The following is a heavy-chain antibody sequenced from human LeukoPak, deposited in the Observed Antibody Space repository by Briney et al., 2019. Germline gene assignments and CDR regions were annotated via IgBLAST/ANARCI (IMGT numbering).Heavy chain of an antibody. CDR3: ARDTRRGFDY. J-gene: IGHJ4*02. CDR2: MNPNSGNT. V-gene: IGHV1-8*01. D-gene: IGHD2-2*02. CDR1: GYTFTSYD. Sequence: GASVKVSCKASGYTFTSYDINWVRQATGQGLEWMGWMNPNSGNTGYAQKLQGRVTMTTDTSTSTAYMELRSLRSDDTAVYYCARDTRRGFDYWGQGTLVTVSS.